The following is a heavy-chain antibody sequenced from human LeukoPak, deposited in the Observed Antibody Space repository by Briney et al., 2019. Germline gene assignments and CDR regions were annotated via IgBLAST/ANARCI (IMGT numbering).Heavy chain of an antibody. CDR3: ARVGCTGGNCKPYSYYAMDV. D-gene: IGHD2-8*02. Sequence: GGSLRLSCATSGFSFSSYAMSWVRQAPGKGLEWVSAIAGSSVAAGRSSTYYADSVTGRFTSSRDNSKNTLYLQMNSLRVEDTAVYYCARVGCTGGNCKPYSYYAMDVWGRGTTVTVSS. V-gene: IGHV3-23*01. CDR1: GFSFSSYA. J-gene: IGHJ6*02. CDR2: IAGSSVAAGRSST.